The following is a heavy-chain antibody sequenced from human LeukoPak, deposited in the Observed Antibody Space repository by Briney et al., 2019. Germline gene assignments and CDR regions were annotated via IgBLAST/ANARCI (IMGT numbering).Heavy chain of an antibody. Sequence: GESLKISCKGSGYSINNYWIGWVRQMPGKGLEWMGIIYPADSDIRYSPSFQGQVTISADKSISTVYLQWSSLKASDTAMYYCARQEYCSGGSCYTWFDPWGQGILVTVSS. CDR1: GYSINNYW. CDR2: IYPADSDI. J-gene: IGHJ5*02. CDR3: ARQEYCSGGSCYTWFDP. D-gene: IGHD2-15*01. V-gene: IGHV5-51*01.